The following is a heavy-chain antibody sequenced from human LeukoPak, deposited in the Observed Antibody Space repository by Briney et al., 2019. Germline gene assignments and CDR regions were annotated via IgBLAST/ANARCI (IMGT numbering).Heavy chain of an antibody. J-gene: IGHJ4*02. V-gene: IGHV3-23*01. CDR2: ISGSGGST. Sequence: GGSLRLSCAASGFTVSSNYMSWVRQAPGKGLEWVSAISGSGGSTYYADSVKGRFTISRDNSKNTLYLQMNSLRAEDTAVYYCAKVQTPFLTGYYYWGQGTLVTVSS. CDR1: GFTVSSNY. D-gene: IGHD3-9*01. CDR3: AKVQTPFLTGYYY.